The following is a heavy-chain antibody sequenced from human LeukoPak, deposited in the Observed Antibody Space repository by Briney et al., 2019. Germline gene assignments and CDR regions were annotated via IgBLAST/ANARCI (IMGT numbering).Heavy chain of an antibody. Sequence: ASVKVSCKASGYTFTGYYMHWVRQAPGQGLEWMGWINPNSGGTNYAQKFRGRVTMTRDTSISTAYMELSRLRSDDTAVYYCARGKEWELLGRYYYYMDVWGKGTTVTVSS. CDR1: GYTFTGYY. J-gene: IGHJ6*03. V-gene: IGHV1-2*02. CDR2: INPNSGGT. CDR3: ARGKEWELLGRYYYYMDV. D-gene: IGHD1-26*01.